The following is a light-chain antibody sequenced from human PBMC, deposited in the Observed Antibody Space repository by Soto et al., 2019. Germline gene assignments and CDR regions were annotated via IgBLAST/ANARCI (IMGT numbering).Light chain of an antibody. V-gene: IGKV1-5*01. Sequence: DNQLMCPPCTLSSCVGARGTITYRASRGISNWLAWYQQKPGEAPKLLIYYASAMESGVPSRFSGSGSGKEFTLTSSELQDVAAASYYQHHYYVPLTFGGGTKVDIK. CDR1: RGISNW. CDR2: YAS. CDR3: HHYYVPLT. J-gene: IGKJ4*01.